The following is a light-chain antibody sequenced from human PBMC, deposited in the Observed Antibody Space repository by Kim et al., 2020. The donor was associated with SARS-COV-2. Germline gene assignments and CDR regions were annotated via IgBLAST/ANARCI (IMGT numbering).Light chain of an antibody. CDR1: QSVSSSD. Sequence: EFVLTQSPGTLSLSPGERATLSCRASQSVSSSDLAWYQQKPGQAPRLLIYGASIRATGIPDRFSGSGSGTDFILTVNRLEPEDLAVYYCQHYDASLITFGQGTRMEIK. J-gene: IGKJ5*01. CDR3: QHYDASLIT. CDR2: GAS. V-gene: IGKV3-20*01.